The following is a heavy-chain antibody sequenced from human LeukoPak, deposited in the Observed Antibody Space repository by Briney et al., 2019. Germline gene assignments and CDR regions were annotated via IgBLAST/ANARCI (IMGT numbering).Heavy chain of an antibody. CDR3: ARRKNDYGGNSGWFDP. V-gene: IGHV5-51*01. CDR2: IYPGDSDS. J-gene: IGHJ5*02. D-gene: IGHD4-23*01. Sequence: GESLKISCKGSGYIFTSYWIGWVRQMPGKGLEWMGIIYPGDSDSRYSPSFQGQVTISADKSISTAYLQWNSLKASDTAMYYCARRKNDYGGNSGWFDPWGQGTLVTVSS. CDR1: GYIFTSYW.